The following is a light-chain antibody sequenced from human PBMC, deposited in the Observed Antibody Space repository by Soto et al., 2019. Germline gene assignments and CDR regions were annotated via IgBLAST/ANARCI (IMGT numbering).Light chain of an antibody. Sequence: LTQSPGTLSLSPGERGTLSCRASQSVSSNYLAWYQQKPGQAPRLLIYGASSRATGIPDRFSGGGSGTDFTLTISRLEPEDFAVYYCQQYGSPPLTFGGGTKVDIK. CDR3: QQYGSPPLT. J-gene: IGKJ4*01. CDR1: QSVSSNY. V-gene: IGKV3-20*01. CDR2: GAS.